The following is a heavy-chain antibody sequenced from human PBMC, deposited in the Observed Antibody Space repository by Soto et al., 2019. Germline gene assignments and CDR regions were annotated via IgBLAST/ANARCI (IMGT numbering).Heavy chain of an antibody. CDR3: ARDKITGLFDY. D-gene: IGHD2-8*02. J-gene: IGHJ4*02. V-gene: IGHV4-59*12. Sequence: PSETLSLTCTVSGGSINNYYWSWIRQPPGKGLEWIGYIYYSGRTAYNPSLKSRVIISVDTSKNQFSLKLRSVTAADTAVYYCARDKITGLFDYWGQGTLVTVSS. CDR1: GGSINNYY. CDR2: IYYSGRT.